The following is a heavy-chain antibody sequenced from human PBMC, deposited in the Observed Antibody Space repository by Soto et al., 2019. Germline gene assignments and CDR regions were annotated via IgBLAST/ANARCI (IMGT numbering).Heavy chain of an antibody. CDR2: IYYSGST. CDR1: GGSVSSGSYY. Sequence: PSVPLSVTCTVAGGSVSSGSYYWSWNRQPPGKGLEWIGYIYYSGSTNYNPSLKSRVTISVDTSKNQFSLKLSSVTAADTAVYYCARGGGDNMAFDIWGQGTMVTVSS. D-gene: IGHD2-21*01. V-gene: IGHV4-61*01. CDR3: ARGGGDNMAFDI. J-gene: IGHJ3*02.